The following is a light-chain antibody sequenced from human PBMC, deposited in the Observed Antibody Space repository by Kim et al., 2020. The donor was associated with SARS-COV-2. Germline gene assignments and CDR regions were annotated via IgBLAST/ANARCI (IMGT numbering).Light chain of an antibody. CDR2: LAS. CDR1: QDISNS. V-gene: IGKV1-17*03. Sequence: DIQMTQSPSAMSASVGDRVTITCRASQDISNSVAWFQQKPGKVPKRLIYLASSLQSGVPSRFNGRGSGTEFTLTISSLQPEDFATYYCLQHNSYPYTFGQGTKLEI. J-gene: IGKJ2*01. CDR3: LQHNSYPYT.